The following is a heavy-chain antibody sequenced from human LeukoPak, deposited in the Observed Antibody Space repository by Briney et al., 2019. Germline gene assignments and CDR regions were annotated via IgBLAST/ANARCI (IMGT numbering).Heavy chain of an antibody. CDR2: ISYDGSNK. J-gene: IGHJ3*02. CDR1: GFTFSSYA. D-gene: IGHD6-19*01. Sequence: GGSLRLSCAASGFTFSSYAMHWVRQAPGKGLEWVASISYDGSNKYYADSVKGRFTISRDNSKNTLYLQKNRLRAEDTGVYYCARVIRGSSVWKPAFYIWGQGTIVTLSS. CDR3: ARVIRGSSVWKPAFYI. V-gene: IGHV3-30-3*01.